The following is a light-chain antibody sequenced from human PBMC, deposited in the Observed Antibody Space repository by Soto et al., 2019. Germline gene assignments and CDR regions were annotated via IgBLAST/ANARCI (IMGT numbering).Light chain of an antibody. CDR2: EVS. V-gene: IGLV2-14*01. Sequence: QSVLTQPASVSGSPGQSVTISCTGTRSDVGASAYVSWYQHHPGRAPKLLLYEVSLRPSGVSSRFSGSKSGNTASLTISGLQPDDEAHYYCLSYTSISTLVFGGGTKLTVL. CDR1: RSDVGASAY. J-gene: IGLJ3*02. CDR3: LSYTSISTLV.